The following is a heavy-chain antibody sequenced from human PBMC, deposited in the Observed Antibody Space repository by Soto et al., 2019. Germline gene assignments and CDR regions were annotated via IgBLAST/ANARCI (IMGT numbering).Heavy chain of an antibody. V-gene: IGHV1-58*01. J-gene: IGHJ4*02. D-gene: IGHD3-10*01. CDR1: GFTFTSSA. Sequence: GASVKVSCTASGFTFTSSAVQWVRQARGQRLEWIGWIVVGSGSTSYAQKFQGRVTMTRDTSTSTVYMELSSLRSEDTAVYYCAREWELVSHMPLGCWGQGTLVTVSS. CDR2: IVVGSGST. CDR3: AREWELVSHMPLGC.